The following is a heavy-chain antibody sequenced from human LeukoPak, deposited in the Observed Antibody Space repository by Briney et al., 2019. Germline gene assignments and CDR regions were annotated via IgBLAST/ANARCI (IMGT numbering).Heavy chain of an antibody. V-gene: IGHV4-38-2*02. J-gene: IGHJ5*02. CDR2: IYHSGST. CDR3: ARAAGSGSSKSNWFDP. CDR1: GYSISRGYY. D-gene: IGHD3-10*01. Sequence: SETLSLTCTVSGYSISRGYYWGWIRQPPGKGLEWIGSIYHSGSTYYNPSLKSRVTISVDTSKNQFSLKLSSVTAADTAVYYCARAAGSGSSKSNWFDPWGQGTLVTVSS.